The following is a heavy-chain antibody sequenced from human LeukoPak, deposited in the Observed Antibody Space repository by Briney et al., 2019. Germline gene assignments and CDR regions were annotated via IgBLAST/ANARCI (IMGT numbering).Heavy chain of an antibody. D-gene: IGHD1-1*01. J-gene: IGHJ4*02. CDR1: GYTFTDYG. Sequence: GASVKVSCKATGYTFTDYGISWVRQAPGQGLEWMGWISADNGITNYPQKLQGRVTMTTDTSTSTAYMDLRGLRSDDTAVYYCARRTSTGYFDYWGQGTLVTVSS. CDR3: ARRTSTGYFDY. V-gene: IGHV1-18*01. CDR2: ISADNGIT.